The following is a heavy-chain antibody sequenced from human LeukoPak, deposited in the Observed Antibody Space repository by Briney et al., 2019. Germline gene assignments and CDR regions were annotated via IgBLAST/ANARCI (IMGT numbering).Heavy chain of an antibody. CDR3: ARGTWSYGSGSSYFDY. Sequence: SETLSLTCTVSGGSISSYYWSWIRQPPGKGLEWIGYIYYSGSTNYNPSLKSRVTMSVDTSKNQFSLKLSSVTAADTAVYYCARGTWSYGSGSSYFDYWGQGTLVTVSS. CDR2: IYYSGST. D-gene: IGHD3-10*01. CDR1: GGSISSYY. J-gene: IGHJ4*02. V-gene: IGHV4-59*01.